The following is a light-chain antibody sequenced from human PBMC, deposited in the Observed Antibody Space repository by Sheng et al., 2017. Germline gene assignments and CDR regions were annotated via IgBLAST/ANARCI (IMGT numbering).Light chain of an antibody. CDR1: SSDVGGFDY. Sequence: QSALTQPASVSGSPGQSITISCTGTSSDVGGFDYVSWYQQHSGQAPKVMIYDVTNRPSGVSNRFSGSKSGNTASLTISGLQAEDEADYYCCSYTRTSTPYVFGTGTQVTVL. V-gene: IGLV2-14*01. CDR3: CSYTRTSTPYV. J-gene: IGLJ1*01. CDR2: DVT.